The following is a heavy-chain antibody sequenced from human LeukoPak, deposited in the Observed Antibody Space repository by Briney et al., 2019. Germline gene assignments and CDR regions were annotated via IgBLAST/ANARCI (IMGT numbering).Heavy chain of an antibody. Sequence: PGGSLRLSCAASGFSFSVYEMHWVRQARGKGLEWISDISSSGATIFYADSVKGRFTISRDNAKNSLYLQMNSLRAEDTAVYYCATLTVATSFDYWGQGTLVTVSS. V-gene: IGHV3-48*03. J-gene: IGHJ4*02. CDR3: ATLTVATSFDY. CDR1: GFSFSVYE. D-gene: IGHD5-12*01. CDR2: ISSSGATI.